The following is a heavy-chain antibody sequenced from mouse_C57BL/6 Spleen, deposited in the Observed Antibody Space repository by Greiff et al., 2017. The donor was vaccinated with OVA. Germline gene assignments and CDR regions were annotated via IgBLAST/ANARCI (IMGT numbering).Heavy chain of an antibody. J-gene: IGHJ4*01. CDR2: ISSGGDYI. D-gene: IGHD4-1*01. Sequence: EVNLVESGVGLVKPGGSLKLSCAASGFTFSSYAMSWVRQTREKSLEWVAYISSGGDYIYYADTLKGRITDYRDNARNTLYLQMSSVKSEDKAMLNGTREGGTKAMDYWGQGTSVTVSS. CDR1: GFTFSSYA. CDR3: TREGGTKAMDY. V-gene: IGHV5-9-1*02.